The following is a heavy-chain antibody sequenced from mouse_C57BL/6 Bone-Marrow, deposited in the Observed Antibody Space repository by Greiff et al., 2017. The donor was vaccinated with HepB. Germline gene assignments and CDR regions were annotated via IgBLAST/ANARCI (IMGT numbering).Heavy chain of an antibody. V-gene: IGHV5-15*04. Sequence: DVMLVESGGGLVQPGGSLKLSCAASGFTFSDYGMAWVRQAPRKGPEWVAFISNLAYSIYYADTVTGRFTISREKAKNTRYLEMSSLRSEDTAMYYCARRDGSSSAWFAYWGQGTLVTVSA. CDR3: ARRDGSSSAWFAY. CDR1: GFTFSDYG. D-gene: IGHD1-1*01. J-gene: IGHJ3*01. CDR2: ISNLAYSI.